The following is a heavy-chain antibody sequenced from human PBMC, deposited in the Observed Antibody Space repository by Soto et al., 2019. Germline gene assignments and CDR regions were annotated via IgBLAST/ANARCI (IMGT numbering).Heavy chain of an antibody. CDR1: GFTFSAYW. V-gene: IGHV3-74*01. CDR2: VNSDGSST. D-gene: IGHD2-15*01. Sequence: GGSLRLSCAASGFTFSAYWMHWVRQAPGKGLLWVSRVNSDGSSTSYADSVKGRFTISRDNAKNTLCLQMNSLRAEDTAVYYCVRTSLVVAAATREDYWGQGTLVTVSS. CDR3: VRTSLVVAAATREDY. J-gene: IGHJ4*02.